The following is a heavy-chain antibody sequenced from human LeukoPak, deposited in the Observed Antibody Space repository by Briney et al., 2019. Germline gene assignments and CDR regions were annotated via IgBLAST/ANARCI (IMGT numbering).Heavy chain of an antibody. V-gene: IGHV3-15*01. D-gene: IGHD1-26*01. CDR2: IKSKTDGGTT. CDR3: TTSYSGSYAGVGY. CDR1: GFTFSNAW. Sequence: KTGGSLRLSCAASGFTFSNAWMSWVRQAPGKGLEWVGRIKSKTDGGTTDYAAPVKGRFTISRDDSKNTLYLQMNSLKTEDTAVYHCTTSYSGSYAGVGYWGQGTLVTVSS. J-gene: IGHJ4*02.